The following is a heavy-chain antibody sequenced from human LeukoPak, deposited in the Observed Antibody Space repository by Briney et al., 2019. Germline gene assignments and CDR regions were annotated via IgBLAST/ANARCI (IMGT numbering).Heavy chain of an antibody. CDR1: GYIFTSYN. Sequence: ASVKVSCKASGYIFTSYNIYWVRQAPGQGLEWVGIINPSGDPTTYAQKFQGRVTMTSDMSTSTVYMELSSLRSEDTAVYYCARSSGYYSSLFYMHVWGKGTTVTVSS. D-gene: IGHD3-22*01. V-gene: IGHV1-46*01. CDR2: INPSGDPT. CDR3: ARSSGYYSSLFYMHV. J-gene: IGHJ6*03.